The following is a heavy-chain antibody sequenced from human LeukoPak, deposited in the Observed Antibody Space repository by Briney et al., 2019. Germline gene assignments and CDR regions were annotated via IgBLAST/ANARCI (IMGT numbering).Heavy chain of an antibody. CDR3: ARRPYYDYVWGSYRYNYYFDY. J-gene: IGHJ4*02. Sequence: SQTLSLTCAISGDSVSSNSAAWNWIRQSPSRGLEWLGRTYYRSKWYNDYAVSVKSRITINPDTSKNQFSLQLSSVTAADTAVYYCARRPYYDYVWGSYRYNYYFDYWGQGTLVTVSS. D-gene: IGHD3-16*02. CDR1: GDSVSSNSAA. V-gene: IGHV6-1*01. CDR2: TYYRSKWYN.